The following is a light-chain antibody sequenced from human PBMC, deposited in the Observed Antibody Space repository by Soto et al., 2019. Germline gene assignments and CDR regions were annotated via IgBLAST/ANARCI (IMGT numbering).Light chain of an antibody. J-gene: IGKJ1*01. Sequence: DIQMTQSPSTLSASVGDRVTITCRASQSISSWLAWYQQKPGKAPKLLIYDASSLESGVPSRFSGSGSGTEFTFTISSLQPDYFATYYCQQYNSYWTFGQGTKV. V-gene: IGKV1-5*01. CDR1: QSISSW. CDR3: QQYNSYWT. CDR2: DAS.